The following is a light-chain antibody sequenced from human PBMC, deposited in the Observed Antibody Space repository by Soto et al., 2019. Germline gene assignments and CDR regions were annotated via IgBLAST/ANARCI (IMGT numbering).Light chain of an antibody. Sequence: DLQMTQSPSSLSASVGDRVTLTCRTSQNIDTYLNWYQQKPGTAPKLLIFAASGLQTGVPSRFSGSGSGTEFTLTISSLQPDDFGTYYCQQSYSTLLTFGPGTRVDIK. V-gene: IGKV1-39*01. J-gene: IGKJ3*01. CDR1: QNIDTY. CDR3: QQSYSTLLT. CDR2: AAS.